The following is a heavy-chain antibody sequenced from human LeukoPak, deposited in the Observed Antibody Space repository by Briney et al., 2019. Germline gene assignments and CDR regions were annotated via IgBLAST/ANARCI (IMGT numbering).Heavy chain of an antibody. J-gene: IGHJ4*02. Sequence: ASVKVSCKASGYTFTNYGISWVRQAPGQGPEWMGWISSYNGNTHYAQKLQGRVTMATDTSTSTAYMELRSLRSDDTAMYYCARSSHRLYDYVWGSYESKDYWGQGTLVTVSS. V-gene: IGHV1-18*01. CDR1: GYTFTNYG. CDR2: ISSYNGNT. D-gene: IGHD3-16*01. CDR3: ARSSHRLYDYVWGSYESKDY.